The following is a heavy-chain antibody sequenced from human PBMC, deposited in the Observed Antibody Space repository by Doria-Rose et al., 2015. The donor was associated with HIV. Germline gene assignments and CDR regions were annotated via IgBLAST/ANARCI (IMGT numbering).Heavy chain of an antibody. CDR1: GFAFSLYE. D-gene: IGHD4-4*01. CDR3: ARDLTAGYSNSSKAFNI. J-gene: IGHJ3*02. CDR2: IGSSGGVT. V-gene: IGHV3-48*03. Sequence: VQSGGDLVQPGGSLRLSCTASGFAFSLYEMIWIRQAPGKGPEWISFIGSSGGVTEYADSVKGRFTVSRDNTRNLLFLQMGNLIPEDTAVYYCARDLTAGYSNSSKAFNIWGQGTLVTVSS.